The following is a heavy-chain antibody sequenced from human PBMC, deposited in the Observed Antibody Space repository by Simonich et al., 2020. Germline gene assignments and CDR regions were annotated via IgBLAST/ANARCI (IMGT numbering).Heavy chain of an antibody. J-gene: IGHJ6*03. Sequence: QVQLVQSGAEVKKPGASVKVSCKASGYTFTGYYMHWVRQAPGQGLEWMGGINPNSGGTNYAQKCQGRVTMTRDTSLSTAYMELSRLRSDDTAVYYCARDLRGSYYYYYYMDVWGKGTTVTVSS. CDR2: INPNSGGT. V-gene: IGHV1-2*02. CDR3: ARDLRGSYYYYYYMDV. CDR1: GYTFTGYY. D-gene: IGHD1-26*01.